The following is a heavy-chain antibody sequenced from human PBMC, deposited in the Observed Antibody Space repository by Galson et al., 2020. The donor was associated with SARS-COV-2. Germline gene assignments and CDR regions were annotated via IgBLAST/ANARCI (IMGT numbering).Heavy chain of an antibody. Sequence: ASETLSLTCPVPGSSVSSGSYYWSWIRQPPAMGLEWIGYIYYSGSTNYNPSLKSRVTISVDTSKNQFSLKLSSVTAADTAVYYCARDPLIYSGYSNYWYFDLWGRGTLVTVSS. CDR3: ARDPLIYSGYSNYWYFDL. D-gene: IGHD5-12*01. V-gene: IGHV4-61*01. J-gene: IGHJ2*01. CDR2: IYYSGST. CDR1: GSSVSSGSYY.